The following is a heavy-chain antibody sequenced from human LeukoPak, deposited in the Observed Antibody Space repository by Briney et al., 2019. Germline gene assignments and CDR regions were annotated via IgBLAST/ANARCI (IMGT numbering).Heavy chain of an antibody. CDR1: GFTFSSSW. CDR2: ISDSGGET. Sequence: GGSLRPSCAASGFTFSSSWMSWVRQAPGRGLEWVSVISDSGGETSYADSGKGRFTISRDNSKNTVYLQMSSLRAEDTAVYYCAKTDCTSSSCYTIDSWGQGTLVTVSS. V-gene: IGHV3-23*01. J-gene: IGHJ4*02. D-gene: IGHD2-2*02. CDR3: AKTDCTSSSCYTIDS.